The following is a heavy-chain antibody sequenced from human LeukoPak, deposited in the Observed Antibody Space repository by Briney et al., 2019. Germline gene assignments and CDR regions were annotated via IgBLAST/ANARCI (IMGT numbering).Heavy chain of an antibody. CDR2: INHSGST. V-gene: IGHV4-34*01. Sequence: PSETLSLTCAVYGGSFSGYYWSWIRQPPGKGLEWIGEINHSGSTNYNPSLKSRVTISVDTPKNQFSLKLSSVTAADTAVYYCARGQENGMDVWGQGTTVTVSS. CDR1: GGSFSGYY. CDR3: ARGQENGMDV. J-gene: IGHJ6*02.